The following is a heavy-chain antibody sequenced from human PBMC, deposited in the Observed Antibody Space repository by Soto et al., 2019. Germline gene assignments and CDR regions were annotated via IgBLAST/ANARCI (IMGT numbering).Heavy chain of an antibody. CDR1: GVTCISYA. CDR2: ISGSGGST. J-gene: IGHJ6*03. V-gene: IGHV3-23*01. D-gene: IGHD2-21*01. CDR3: AKECGPDYYYYYMDV. Sequence: GGSLRLSCAASGVTCISYAMSWVRQAPGKGLEWVSAISGSGGSTYYADSVKGRFTISRDNSKNTLYLQMNSLRAEDTAVYYCAKECGPDYYYYYMDVWGKGTTVTVSS.